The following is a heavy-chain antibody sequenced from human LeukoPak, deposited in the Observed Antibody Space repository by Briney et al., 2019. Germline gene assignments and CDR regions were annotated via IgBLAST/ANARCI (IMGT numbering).Heavy chain of an antibody. CDR1: GGTFSSYA. CDR2: IIPIFGTA. J-gene: IGHJ4*02. CDR3: ARVGYSYGTFDY. Sequence: ASVKASCKASGGTFSSYAISWVRQAPGQGLEWMGGIIPIFGTANYAQKFQGRVTITADESTSTAYMELSSLRSEDTAVYYCARVGYSYGTFDYWGQGTLVTVSS. D-gene: IGHD5-18*01. V-gene: IGHV1-69*01.